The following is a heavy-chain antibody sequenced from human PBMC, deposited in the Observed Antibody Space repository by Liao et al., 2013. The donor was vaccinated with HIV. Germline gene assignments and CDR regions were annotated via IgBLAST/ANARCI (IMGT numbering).Heavy chain of an antibody. CDR1: GGSIKSIYYY. D-gene: IGHD3-3*01. CDR2: IYYNGEV. J-gene: IGHJ5*02. CDR3: ARADTIFGVDRPGFDP. Sequence: QVQMRESGPGLVKPSETLSLTCSVSGGSIKSIYYYWSWIRQPPGKGLEWIGYIYYNGEVYSSPSLASRTSMSLDTSKNQFSLMLSSVTAADTAIYYCARADTIFGVDRPGFDPWGQGTLVTVSS. V-gene: IGHV4-30-4*01.